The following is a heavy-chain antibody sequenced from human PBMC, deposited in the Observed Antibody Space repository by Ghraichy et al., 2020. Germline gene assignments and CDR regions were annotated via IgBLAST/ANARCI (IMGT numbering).Heavy chain of an antibody. CDR3: ARVPPHCTNGVCYPTGYYGMDV. CDR2: INPSGGST. J-gene: IGHJ6*02. CDR1: GYTFTSYY. D-gene: IGHD2-8*01. Sequence: ASVKVSCKASGYTFTSYYMHWVRQAPGQGLEWMGIINPSGGSTSYAQKFQGRVTMTRDTSTSTVYMELSSLRSEDTAVYYCARVPPHCTNGVCYPTGYYGMDVWGQGTTVTVSS. V-gene: IGHV1-46*01.